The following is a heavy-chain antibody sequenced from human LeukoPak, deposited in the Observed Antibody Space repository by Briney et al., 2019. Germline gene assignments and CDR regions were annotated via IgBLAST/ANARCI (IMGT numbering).Heavy chain of an antibody. J-gene: IGHJ3*02. CDR3: AKDVAEIGLGDAFDM. CDR2: IRWNSADM. CDR1: GFMFDDYA. V-gene: IGHV3-9*01. D-gene: IGHD2-21*01. Sequence: PGRSLRLSCAASGFMFDDYAMHWVRHAPGKGLEWVSGIRWNSADMGYADSVRGRFTISRDNAKRSLYLQMNSLRREDTAVYYCAKDVAEIGLGDAFDMWGQGTTVTVSS.